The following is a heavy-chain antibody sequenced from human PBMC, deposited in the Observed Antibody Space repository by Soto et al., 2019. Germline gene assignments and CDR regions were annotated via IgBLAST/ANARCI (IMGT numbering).Heavy chain of an antibody. Sequence: EVQLLESGGGLVQPGGSLRLSCAASGFTFSSYAMSWVRQAPGKGLEWVSAISGSGGSTYYADSVKGRFTISRDNSKNTRYLQMNSLRAEDRAVYYCAKDKGGGSYYYDSSGYYPSFDYWGQGTLVTVSS. J-gene: IGHJ4*02. V-gene: IGHV3-23*01. D-gene: IGHD3-22*01. CDR3: AKDKGGGSYYYDSSGYYPSFDY. CDR2: ISGSGGST. CDR1: GFTFSSYA.